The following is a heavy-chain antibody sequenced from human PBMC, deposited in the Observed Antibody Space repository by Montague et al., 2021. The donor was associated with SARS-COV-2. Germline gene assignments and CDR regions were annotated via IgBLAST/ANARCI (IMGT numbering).Heavy chain of an antibody. CDR2: IYRSGSP. V-gene: IGHV4-61*02. J-gene: IGHJ4*02. CDR1: GGSISSGYYY. D-gene: IGHD5-18*01. CDR3: ASGVETGGVTVTGGFDS. Sequence: SQTLSLTCTVSGGSISSGYYYWSWIRLPAGKGLEWIGRIYRSGSPYYNPSLESRVGLSVDTSRNQFSMKLTSVTAADTAMYYCASGVETGGVTVTGGFDSWGQGTLVTVSS.